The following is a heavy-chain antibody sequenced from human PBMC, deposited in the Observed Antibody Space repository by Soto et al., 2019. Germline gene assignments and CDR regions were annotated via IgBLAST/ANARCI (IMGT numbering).Heavy chain of an antibody. CDR3: ARSRSITIFGVVIAYNWFDP. D-gene: IGHD3-3*01. J-gene: IGHJ5*02. Sequence: SETLSLTCAVYGGSFSGYYWSWIRQPPGKGLEWIGEINHSGSTNYNPSLKSRVTISVDTSKNQFSLKLSSVTAADTAVYYCARSRSITIFGVVIAYNWFDPWGQGTLVTVSS. V-gene: IGHV4-34*01. CDR2: INHSGST. CDR1: GGSFSGYY.